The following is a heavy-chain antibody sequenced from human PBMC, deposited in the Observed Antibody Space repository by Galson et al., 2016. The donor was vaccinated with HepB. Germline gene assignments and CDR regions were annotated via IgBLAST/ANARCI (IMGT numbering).Heavy chain of an antibody. CDR3: ARETVDTVMYYYDGMDV. CDR2: ISNDGNNK. D-gene: IGHD5-18*01. CDR1: GFSFNNYA. J-gene: IGHJ6*02. V-gene: IGHV3-30*04. Sequence: SPRLSCAVSGFSFNNYAFHWVRQAPGKGLEWVAVISNDGNNKYYADSVKGRFTISRDDSKNTLYLQMNSLRAEDTAVYYCARETVDTVMYYYDGMDVWGQGTTVTVSS.